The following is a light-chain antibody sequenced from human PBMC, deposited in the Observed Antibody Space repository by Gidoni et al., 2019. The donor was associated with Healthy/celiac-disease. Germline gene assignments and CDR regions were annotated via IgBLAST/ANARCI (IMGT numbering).Light chain of an antibody. CDR3: QQYNNWPET. J-gene: IGKJ1*01. CDR1: QSVSSN. Sequence: EIVMTQSPATLSVSPGERATLSCRASQSVSSNLAWDQQTPGQAPRLLIYGAATRATGIPARFSGSGSGTEFTLTISSLQSEDFAVYYCQQYNNWPETFGQGTKVEIK. V-gene: IGKV3-15*01. CDR2: GAA.